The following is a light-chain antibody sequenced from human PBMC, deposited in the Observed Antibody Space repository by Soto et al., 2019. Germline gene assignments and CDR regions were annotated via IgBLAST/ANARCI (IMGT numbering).Light chain of an antibody. CDR1: QSVTRY. Sequence: EIVLTQSPATLSLSPGERTTLSRRASQSVTRYLAWYQQKPGQAPRLLIYDASNRATGIPARFSASGSGTDFTLTINSLEPEDFAVYYCQQRSKWPITFGQGTRLEIK. V-gene: IGKV3-11*01. CDR3: QQRSKWPIT. J-gene: IGKJ5*01. CDR2: DAS.